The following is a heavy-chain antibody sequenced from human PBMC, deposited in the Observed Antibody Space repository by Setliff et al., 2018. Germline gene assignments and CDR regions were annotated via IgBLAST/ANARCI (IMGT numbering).Heavy chain of an antibody. J-gene: IGHJ3*02. CDR2: IYYSGRT. V-gene: IGHV4-39*07. Sequence: NPSETLSLTCTVSGGSISSSSYYWGWIRQPPGKGLEWIGSIYYSGRTYYNPSLKSRVTISVDTSKNQFSLKLTSVSAADTAGYYCARWGENSGRPDTRNAFDIWGQGTMVTVSS. CDR3: ARWGENSGRPDTRNAFDI. CDR1: GGSISSSSYY. D-gene: IGHD1-26*01.